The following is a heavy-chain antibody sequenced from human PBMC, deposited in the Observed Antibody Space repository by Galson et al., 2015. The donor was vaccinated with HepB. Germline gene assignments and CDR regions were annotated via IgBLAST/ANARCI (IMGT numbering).Heavy chain of an antibody. CDR3: AKDSITFGGVIVSTADY. CDR1: GFTFSSYG. V-gene: IGHV3-30*18. D-gene: IGHD3-16*02. Sequence: SLRLSCAASGFTFSSYGMHWVRQAPGKGLEWVAVISYDGSNKYYADSVKGRFTISRDNSKNTLYLQMNSLRAEDTAVYYCAKDSITFGGVIVSTADYWGQGTLVTVSS. J-gene: IGHJ4*02. CDR2: ISYDGSNK.